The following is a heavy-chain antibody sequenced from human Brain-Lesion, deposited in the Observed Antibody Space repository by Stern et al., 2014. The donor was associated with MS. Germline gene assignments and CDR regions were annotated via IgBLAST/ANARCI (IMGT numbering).Heavy chain of an antibody. CDR1: GGSISSGSAY. D-gene: IGHD5-18*01. CDR2: IPPRGSA. Sequence: VQLVESGPGLVKPSPTLSLTCTVSGGSISSGSAYWSWIRPPVGKGLEWIGRIPPRGSAFYTHSLHRRGPLSPATSMTQFSLELNSATAADTAIYYCASGYRIFDYWGQGSLVTVSS. CDR3: ASGYRIFDY. J-gene: IGHJ4*02. V-gene: IGHV4-61*02.